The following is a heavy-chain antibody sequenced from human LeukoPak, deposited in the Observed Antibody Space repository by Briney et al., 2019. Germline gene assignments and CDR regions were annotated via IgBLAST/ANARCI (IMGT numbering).Heavy chain of an antibody. CDR1: GFTFSSYA. CDR3: ARDQTDTAMVLLLDY. J-gene: IGHJ4*02. CDR2: ISYDGSNK. V-gene: IGHV3-30-3*01. Sequence: PGGSLRLSCAASGFTFSSYAMHWVRQAPGKGLEWVAVISYDGSNKYYADSVKGRFTISRDNSKNTLYLQMNSLRAEDTAVYYCARDQTDTAMVLLLDYWGQGTLVTVSS. D-gene: IGHD5-18*01.